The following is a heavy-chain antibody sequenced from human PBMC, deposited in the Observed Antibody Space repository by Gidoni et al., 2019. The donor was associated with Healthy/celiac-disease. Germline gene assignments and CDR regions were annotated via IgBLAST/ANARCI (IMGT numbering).Heavy chain of an antibody. V-gene: IGHV4-59*01. CDR2: IYYSGST. D-gene: IGHD6-6*01. CDR1: GGSISSYY. J-gene: IGHJ4*02. Sequence: QVQLQESGPGLVKPSEPLSRTCNVSGGSISSYYWSWIRQPPGKGLEWIGYIYYSGSTNYNPSLKSRVTISVDTSKNQFSLKLSSVTAADTAVYYCARGEAIAAREAYYFDYWGQGTLVTVSS. CDR3: ARGEAIAAREAYYFDY.